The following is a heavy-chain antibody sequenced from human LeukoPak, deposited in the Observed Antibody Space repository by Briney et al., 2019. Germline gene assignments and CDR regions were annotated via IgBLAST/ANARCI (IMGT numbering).Heavy chain of an antibody. J-gene: IGHJ5*02. CDR1: GGTFSSYT. V-gene: IGHV1-69*02. CDR3: ATPISSYSNSLYNWFDP. D-gene: IGHD4-11*01. CDR2: IIPILGIA. Sequence: AVKVSCKASGGTFSSYTISWVRQAPGQGLEWMGRIIPILGIANYAQKFQGRVTITADKSTSTAYMELSSLRSDDTAVYYCATPISSYSNSLYNWFDPWGQGTLVTVSS.